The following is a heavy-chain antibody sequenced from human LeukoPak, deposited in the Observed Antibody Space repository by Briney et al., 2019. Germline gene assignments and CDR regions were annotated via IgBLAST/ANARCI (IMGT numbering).Heavy chain of an antibody. D-gene: IGHD4/OR15-4a*01. CDR1: GFTFSDYY. Sequence: GGSLRLSCAASGFTFSDYYMSWIRQAPGKGLEWVSGISTSGGTTYYADSVKGRFTISRDNPKNTLYLQMNNLRAEDTALYYCAAKHYGEYYFDYWGQGTLVTVSS. J-gene: IGHJ4*02. CDR3: AAKHYGEYYFDY. CDR2: ISTSGGTT. V-gene: IGHV3-23*01.